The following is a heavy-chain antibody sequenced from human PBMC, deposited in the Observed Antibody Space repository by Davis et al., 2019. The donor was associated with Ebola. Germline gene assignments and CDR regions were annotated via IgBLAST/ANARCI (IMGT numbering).Heavy chain of an antibody. Sequence: PSETLSLTCTVSGGSVSSSSHFWGWVRQPPGKGWEWIGIFLYGGTTHYSPSLRSRVTMSLDTSRNQFSLQVTSVTAADTATYYCAKGFSMKAVAQNGYMDVWGKGTTVTVSS. D-gene: IGHD6-19*01. J-gene: IGHJ6*03. V-gene: IGHV4-39*07. CDR1: GGSVSSSSHF. CDR3: AKGFSMKAVAQNGYMDV. CDR2: FLYGGTT.